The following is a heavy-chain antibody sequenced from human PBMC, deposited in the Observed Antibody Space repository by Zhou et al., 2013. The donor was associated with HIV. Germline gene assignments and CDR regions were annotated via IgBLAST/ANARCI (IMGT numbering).Heavy chain of an antibody. J-gene: IGHJ6*02. V-gene: IGHV4-34*01. Sequence: VQLQQWGAGLLKPSETLSLTCAVYGGSFSGDYWSWIRQSPGKGLEWIGEINHSGSSNYNPSLWSRVTISVDTSKNQFSLKLSSVTAADTAVFYCARRRKGSGSFVGETPGSYGLDVWGQGTTVAVSS. CDR1: GGSFSGDY. D-gene: IGHD3-22*01. CDR3: ARRRKGSGSFVGETPGSYGLDV. CDR2: INHSGSS.